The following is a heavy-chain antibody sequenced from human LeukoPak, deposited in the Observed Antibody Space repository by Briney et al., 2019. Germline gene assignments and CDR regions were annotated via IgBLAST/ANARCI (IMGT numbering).Heavy chain of an antibody. CDR2: ISYDGSNK. J-gene: IGHJ4*02. Sequence: PGRSLRLSCAASGFTFSSYGMHWVRQAPGKGLEWVAVISYDGSNKYYADSVKGRFTISRDNSKNTLYLQMNSLRAEDTAVYYCAKDLRDIVVVPAAMLDYRGQGTLVTVSS. CDR3: AKDLRDIVVVPAAMLDY. CDR1: GFTFSSYG. V-gene: IGHV3-30*18. D-gene: IGHD2-2*01.